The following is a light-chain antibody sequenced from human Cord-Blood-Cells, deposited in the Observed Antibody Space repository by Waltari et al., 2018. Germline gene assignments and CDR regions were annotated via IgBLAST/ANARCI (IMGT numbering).Light chain of an antibody. Sequence: DIQMTQSPSTLSASVGDRVTITCRASPSISSWLALYQQKAGKAPKLLIYDASSLESGVPSRFNGSGSGTEFTLTISSLQPDDFATYYRQQYNSYPYTFGQGTKLEIK. CDR1: PSISSW. J-gene: IGKJ2*01. CDR2: DAS. V-gene: IGKV1-5*01. CDR3: QQYNSYPYT.